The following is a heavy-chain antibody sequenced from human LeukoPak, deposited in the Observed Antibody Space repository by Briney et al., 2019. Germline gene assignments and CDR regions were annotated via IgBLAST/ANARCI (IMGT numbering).Heavy chain of an antibody. D-gene: IGHD5-12*01. CDR1: GFTFSSYW. CDR3: ARALGGYSYWYFDL. Sequence: GGSLRLSCAASGFTFSSYWMHWVRHAPGKGLVWVPRINSDGSSTNYADSVKGRFTISRDNAKNTLYLQMNSLRAEDTAVYYCARALGGYSYWYFDLWGRGTLVTVSS. CDR2: INSDGSST. V-gene: IGHV3-74*01. J-gene: IGHJ2*01.